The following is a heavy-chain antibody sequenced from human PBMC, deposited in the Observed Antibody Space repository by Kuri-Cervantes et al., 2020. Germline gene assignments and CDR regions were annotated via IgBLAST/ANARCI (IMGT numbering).Heavy chain of an antibody. V-gene: IGHV3-33*06. CDR3: AKDRPTAPKSIVVVPAAPPTYYMDV. CDR2: IYYDGRNK. CDR1: GFTLSSHA. Sequence: GESLEISCAASGFTLSSHAMHWVRQAPGKGLEWVAVIYYDGRNKNYADSVKGRFTISRDNSKNTLYLQMNSLRAEDTAVYYCAKDRPTAPKSIVVVPAAPPTYYMDVWGKGTTVTVSS. J-gene: IGHJ6*03. D-gene: IGHD2-2*01.